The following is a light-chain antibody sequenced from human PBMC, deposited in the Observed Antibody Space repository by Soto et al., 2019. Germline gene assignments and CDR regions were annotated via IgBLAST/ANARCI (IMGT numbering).Light chain of an antibody. J-gene: IGKJ4*02. V-gene: IGKV3-11*01. Sequence: EIVLTQSPATLSLSPGERATLSCRASQSVSSYLAWYQQKTGQAPRLLIYDASNRATGIPARFSGSGSRTDFTLTISSLEPEDCAVYYCQQRSNWPPLTFGGGNKVEIK. CDR3: QQRSNWPPLT. CDR1: QSVSSY. CDR2: DAS.